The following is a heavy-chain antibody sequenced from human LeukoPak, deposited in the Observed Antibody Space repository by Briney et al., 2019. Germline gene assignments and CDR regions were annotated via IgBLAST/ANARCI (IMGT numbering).Heavy chain of an antibody. CDR1: GFTFSSYA. CDR3: AKPLPYDYVWGSYSDY. Sequence: GGSLRLSCAASGFTFSSYAMSWVRQAPGKGLEWVSAISGSGGSTYYADSVKGRFTISRDNSKNTLYLQMNSLRAEDTAVYYCAKPLPYDYVWGSYSDYWGQGTLVTVSS. CDR2: ISGSGGST. J-gene: IGHJ4*02. D-gene: IGHD3-16*01. V-gene: IGHV3-23*01.